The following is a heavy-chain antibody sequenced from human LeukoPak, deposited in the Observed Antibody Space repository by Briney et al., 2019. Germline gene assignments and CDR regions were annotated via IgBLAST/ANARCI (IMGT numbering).Heavy chain of an antibody. Sequence: GASLKISCKGSGSRFTSYWIGWVRQMPGKGLEWMGIIYPGDSDTRYSPSFQGQVTISADKSISTAYLQWSSLKASHTAMYYCARHVTYYYDSSEYYFDYWGQGTLVTVSS. V-gene: IGHV5-51*01. CDR2: IYPGDSDT. CDR1: GSRFTSYW. D-gene: IGHD3-22*01. J-gene: IGHJ4*02. CDR3: ARHVTYYYDSSEYYFDY.